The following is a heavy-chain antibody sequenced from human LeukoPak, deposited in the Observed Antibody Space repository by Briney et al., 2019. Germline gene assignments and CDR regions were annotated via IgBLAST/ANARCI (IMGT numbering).Heavy chain of an antibody. Sequence: ASVKVSCKASGYTFTDYYIHWVRQAPGQGLEWMGWINPNTAGTNYEQKFQGRVTITRDTSSSTAYMELSRLRSDDTAVYYCARGPPAKNYFDYWGQGTLVTVSS. CDR1: GYTFTDYY. CDR2: INPNTAGT. V-gene: IGHV1-2*02. CDR3: ARGPPAKNYFDY. J-gene: IGHJ4*02.